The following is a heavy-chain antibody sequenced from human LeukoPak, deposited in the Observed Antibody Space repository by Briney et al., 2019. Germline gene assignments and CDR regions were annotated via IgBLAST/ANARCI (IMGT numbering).Heavy chain of an antibody. CDR3: ARSDLYDFWSGYPFDY. D-gene: IGHD3-3*01. CDR2: IIPIFGTA. CDR1: GGTFSSHA. Sequence: SVKVSCKASGGTFSSHAISWVRQAPGQGLEWMGGIIPIFGTANYAQKFQGRVTITADESTSTAYMELSSLRSEDTAVYYCARSDLYDFWSGYPFDYWGQGTLVTVPS. V-gene: IGHV1-69*01. J-gene: IGHJ4*02.